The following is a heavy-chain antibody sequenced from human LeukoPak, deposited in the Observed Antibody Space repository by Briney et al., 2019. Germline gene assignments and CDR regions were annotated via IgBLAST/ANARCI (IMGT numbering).Heavy chain of an antibody. CDR1: GGSISSSSYY. CDR3: ARGGYYDFWGGGYYYYMDV. J-gene: IGHJ6*03. Sequence: SSETLSLTCTVSGGSISSSSYYWGWIRQPPGKGLEWIGSIYYSGSTYYNPSLKSRVTISVDTSKNQFSLKLSSVTAADTAVYYCARGGYYDFWGGGYYYYMDVWGKGTTVTVSS. CDR2: IYYSGST. V-gene: IGHV4-39*07. D-gene: IGHD3-3*01.